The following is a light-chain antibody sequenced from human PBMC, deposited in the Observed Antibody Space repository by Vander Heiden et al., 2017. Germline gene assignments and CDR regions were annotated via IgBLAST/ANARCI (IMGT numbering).Light chain of an antibody. V-gene: IGLV2-23*02. CDR1: SSDVGSYNL. CDR2: EVS. Sequence: SALTQPASVSRSPGQSITISCTRTSSDVGSYNLVSWYQQYPGKAPKLMIYEVSRRPSGVSNRFSGSRSGSTASLTISGLQAEDEADYYCCSYAVGSTHVVFGGGTKLTVL. J-gene: IGLJ2*01. CDR3: CSYAVGSTHVV.